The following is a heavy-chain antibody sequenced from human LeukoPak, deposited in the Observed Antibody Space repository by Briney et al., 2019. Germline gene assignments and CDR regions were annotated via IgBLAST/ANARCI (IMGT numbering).Heavy chain of an antibody. CDR3: ARGRYSSRSGGYYFDI. V-gene: IGHV3-33*01. J-gene: IGHJ4*02. Sequence: GGSLRLSCAASGLTFSSFGMHWVRQAPGKGLEWVAVIWSDGSNKYYADSVKGRFTISRDNSKNTLYLQMNSLRAEDTAVYYCARGRYSSRSGGYYFDIWGQGTLVTVSS. D-gene: IGHD2-2*01. CDR1: GLTFSSFG. CDR2: IWSDGSNK.